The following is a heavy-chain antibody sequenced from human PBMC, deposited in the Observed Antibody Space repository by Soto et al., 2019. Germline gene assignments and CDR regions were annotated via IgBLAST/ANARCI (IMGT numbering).Heavy chain of an antibody. CDR3: ALTTVSRNPGYYYYYMDV. CDR1: GGSFSGYY. D-gene: IGHD4-4*01. V-gene: IGHV4-34*01. CDR2: INHSGST. Sequence: SETLSLTCAVYGGSFSGYYWSWIRQPPGKGLEWIGEINHSGSTNYNPSLKSRVTISVDTSKNQFSLKLSSVTAADTAVYYCALTTVSRNPGYYYYYMDVWGKGTTVTVSS. J-gene: IGHJ6*03.